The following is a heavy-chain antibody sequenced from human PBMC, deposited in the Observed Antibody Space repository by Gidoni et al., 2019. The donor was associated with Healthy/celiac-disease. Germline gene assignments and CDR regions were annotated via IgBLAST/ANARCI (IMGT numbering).Heavy chain of an antibody. Sequence: QLQLQESGPGLVKPSETLSLTCTVSGGSISSSSYYWGWIRQPPGKGLEWIGSIYYSGSTYYNPSLKSRVTISVDTSKNQFSLKLSSVTAADTAVYYCARSYTAMAPFDYWGQGTLVTVSS. CDR1: GGSISSSSYY. CDR2: IYYSGST. CDR3: ARSYTAMAPFDY. D-gene: IGHD5-18*01. J-gene: IGHJ4*02. V-gene: IGHV4-39*07.